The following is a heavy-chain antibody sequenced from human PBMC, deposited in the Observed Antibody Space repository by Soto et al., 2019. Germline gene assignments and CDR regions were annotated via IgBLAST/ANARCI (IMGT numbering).Heavy chain of an antibody. J-gene: IGHJ4*02. CDR3: AREVYRSGWYGGYFDS. CDR2: IYHSGST. D-gene: IGHD6-19*01. CDR1: GYSISSGYY. Sequence: LSLTCAVSGYSISSGYYWGWIRQPPGKGLEWIGSIYHSGSTYYNPSLKSRVTISVDTSKNQFSLKLSSVTAADTAVYYCAREVYRSGWYGGYFDSWGQGTLVTVSS. V-gene: IGHV4-38-2*02.